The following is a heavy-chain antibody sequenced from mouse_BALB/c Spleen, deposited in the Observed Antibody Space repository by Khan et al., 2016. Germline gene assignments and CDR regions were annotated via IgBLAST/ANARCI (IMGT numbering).Heavy chain of an antibody. Sequence: EVQLQESGPSLVQPSQTLSLTCSVTGDSINSNYWNWIRKFPGNKLEYMGYISYSGSTYYNPSLKSRISITRDTSKNQYYLQLNSVTTEDTATYYCASYGRDAMDYWGQGTSVTVSS. CDR2: ISYSGST. D-gene: IGHD1-1*01. V-gene: IGHV3-8*02. CDR1: GDSINSNY. J-gene: IGHJ4*01. CDR3: ASYGRDAMDY.